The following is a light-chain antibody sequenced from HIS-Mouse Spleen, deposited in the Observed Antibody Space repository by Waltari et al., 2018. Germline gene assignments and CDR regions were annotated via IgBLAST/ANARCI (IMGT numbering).Light chain of an antibody. J-gene: IGLJ2*01. Sequence: QSALTQPASVSGSPGQSITISCTGTSSDVGGYNYVFWYQQHPGKAPKLMIYDFSNRPSGVSKRFSGSMAANRASLTISGLQAEDAADYYSSSYTSSSTEVVGGGTKLTVL. CDR3: SSYTSSSTEV. CDR1: SSDVGGYNY. CDR2: DFS. V-gene: IGLV2-14*03.